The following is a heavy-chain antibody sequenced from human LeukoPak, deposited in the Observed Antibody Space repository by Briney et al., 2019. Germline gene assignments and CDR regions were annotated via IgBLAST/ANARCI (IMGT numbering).Heavy chain of an antibody. J-gene: IGHJ6*02. Sequence: GGSLRLSGAASGFTFSTYGMSWVRQAPGKGLEWVSSISGSDGSTYYADSVKGRFTISRDNSKNTLFLQMNSLRAEDTAVYFCAKVDCSGGSCYGFGYFYYGMDVWGQGTTVTVSS. CDR1: GFTFSTYG. V-gene: IGHV3-23*01. D-gene: IGHD2-15*01. CDR3: AKVDCSGGSCYGFGYFYYGMDV. CDR2: ISGSDGST.